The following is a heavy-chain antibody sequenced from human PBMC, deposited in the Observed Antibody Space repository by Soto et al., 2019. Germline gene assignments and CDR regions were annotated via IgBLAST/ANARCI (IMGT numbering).Heavy chain of an antibody. CDR2: TFSGGNT. V-gene: IGHV3-53*02. Sequence: QLVETGGGLIQTGGSLRLSCAASGFSISSNYIAWVRQPPGKGLEWVSTTFSGGNTEYAASVKGRCSISRDNYKNTLYLQMDNLRVEDTAVYYCARKPPSAIQGWAFGMDVWGQGTTVPVSS. CDR1: GFSISSNY. J-gene: IGHJ6*02. D-gene: IGHD2-21*01. CDR3: ARKPPSAIQGWAFGMDV.